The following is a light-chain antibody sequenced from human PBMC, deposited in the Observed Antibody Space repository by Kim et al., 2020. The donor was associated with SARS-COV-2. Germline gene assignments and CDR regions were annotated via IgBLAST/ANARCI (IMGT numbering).Light chain of an antibody. Sequence: VSLTCSGSTSNIDTNTVNWYQQLPGAAPKLLIHTYSQRPSGVPDRFSGSRFGTSASLTISGLQSEDEADYFCAAWDDSTDGYVVFGGGTQLTVL. CDR2: TYS. CDR1: TSNIDTNT. CDR3: AAWDDSTDGYVV. J-gene: IGLJ2*01. V-gene: IGLV1-44*01.